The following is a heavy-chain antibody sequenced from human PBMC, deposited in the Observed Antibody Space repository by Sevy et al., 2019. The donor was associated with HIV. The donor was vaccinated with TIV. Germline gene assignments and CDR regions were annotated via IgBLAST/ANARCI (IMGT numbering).Heavy chain of an antibody. D-gene: IGHD3-22*01. CDR1: GYSFTSQW. Sequence: GEALKISCKGSGYSFTSQWIGWVRQMPGKGREWMGIIYPDESDIRYSPSFQGQVTISADKSISTAYLQWSSLKASDTAMYYCARHRSSGYYDDAFDLWGQGTMVTVSS. J-gene: IGHJ3*01. CDR3: ARHRSSGYYDDAFDL. CDR2: IYPDESDI. V-gene: IGHV5-51*01.